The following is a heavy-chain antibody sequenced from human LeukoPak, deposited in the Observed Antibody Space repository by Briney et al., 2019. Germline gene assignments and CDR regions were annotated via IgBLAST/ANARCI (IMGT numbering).Heavy chain of an antibody. CDR1: GFSFGSYA. CDR3: AKDPRTGAVSGIFYFDY. V-gene: IGHV3-30*04. J-gene: IGHJ4*02. D-gene: IGHD6-19*01. Sequence: GGSLRLSCAASGFSFGSYAMHWVRQAPGKGLEWVAVISNDGNIQYYVDSVKGRFTISRDNSKNTVYLQMNSLRAEDTAVYYCAKDPRTGAVSGIFYFDYWGQGTLLTVSS. CDR2: ISNDGNIQ.